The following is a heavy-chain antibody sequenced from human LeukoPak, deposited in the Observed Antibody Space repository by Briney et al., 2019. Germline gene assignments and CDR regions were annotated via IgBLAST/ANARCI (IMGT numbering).Heavy chain of an antibody. Sequence: SVKVSCKASGGTFSSYAISWVRQAPGQGLEWMGGIIPIFGTANYAQKFQGRVTITADESTSTAYMELSSLRSEDTAVYYCARGGLLGYCSSTSCYNFDYWGQGTLVTVSS. CDR3: ARGGLLGYCSSTSCYNFDY. CDR1: GGTFSSYA. CDR2: IIPIFGTA. J-gene: IGHJ4*02. V-gene: IGHV1-69*13. D-gene: IGHD2-2*02.